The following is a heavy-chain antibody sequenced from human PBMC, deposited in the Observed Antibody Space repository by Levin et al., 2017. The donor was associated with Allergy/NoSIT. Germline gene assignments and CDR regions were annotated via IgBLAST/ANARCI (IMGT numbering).Heavy chain of an antibody. CDR1: GGSFSGYY. CDR2: INHSGST. Sequence: SQTLSLTCAVYGGSFSGYYWSWIRQPPGKGLEWIGEINHSGSTNYNPSLKSRVTISVDTSKNQFSLKLSSVTAADTAVYYCASSRGGIAVAGSKYYFDYWGQGTLVTVSS. D-gene: IGHD6-19*01. J-gene: IGHJ4*02. V-gene: IGHV4-34*01. CDR3: ASSRGGIAVAGSKYYFDY.